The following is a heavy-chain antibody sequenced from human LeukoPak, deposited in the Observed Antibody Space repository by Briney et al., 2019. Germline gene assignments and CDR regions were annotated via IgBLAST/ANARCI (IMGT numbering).Heavy chain of an antibody. J-gene: IGHJ4*02. CDR3: ARDPAPNYYDNRGYYLDD. Sequence: SETLSLTCTVSGDSIGSADYYWTWIRQPPGKGLEWIGNIYYSGSTSYKSSLKSRVTMSLDTSKNQFSLKLSSVTAADTAVHYCARDPAPNYYDNRGYYLDDWGQGILVTVSS. D-gene: IGHD3-22*01. CDR2: IYYSGST. CDR1: GDSIGSADYY. V-gene: IGHV4-30-4*01.